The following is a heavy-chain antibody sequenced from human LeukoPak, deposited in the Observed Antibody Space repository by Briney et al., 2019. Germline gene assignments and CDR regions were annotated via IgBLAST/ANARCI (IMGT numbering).Heavy chain of an antibody. D-gene: IGHD5-18*01. Sequence: ASVKVSCKASGYTFTNYYMHWVRQAPAQGLEWMGIINPSGGSTNYAQKFQGRVTMTRDTSTSTVYMELSSLRSEDTAVYYCARPVYSYGSPLFDYWGQGTLVTVSS. CDR2: INPSGGST. J-gene: IGHJ4*02. CDR3: ARPVYSYGSPLFDY. V-gene: IGHV1-46*01. CDR1: GYTFTNYY.